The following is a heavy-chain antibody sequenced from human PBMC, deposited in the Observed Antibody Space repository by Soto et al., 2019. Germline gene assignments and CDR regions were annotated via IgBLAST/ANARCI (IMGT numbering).Heavy chain of an antibody. CDR3: GKLNYYVNHGPPPPFDF. CDR1: GGSISSSSYY. Sequence: SETLSLTCTVSGGSISSSSYYWGWIRQPPGKGLEWIGSIYYSGSTYYNPSLKSRVTISVDTSKNQFSLKLSSVTAADTAVYYCGKLNYYVNHGPPPPFDFWGQGTLVTVSS. D-gene: IGHD3-22*01. J-gene: IGHJ4*02. CDR2: IYYSGST. V-gene: IGHV4-39*01.